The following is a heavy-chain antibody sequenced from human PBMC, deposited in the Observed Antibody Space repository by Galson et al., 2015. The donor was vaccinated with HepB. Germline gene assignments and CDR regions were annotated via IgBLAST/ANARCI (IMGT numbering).Heavy chain of an antibody. Sequence: SLRLSCAASGFTFRNYAMSWVRQAPGKGLGWISGISGNGDSTFYADSVKGRFTVSRDNSNNMLYLQMNSLRAEDAGLYFCAKGYGLFDSWGQGILVTVSS. V-gene: IGHV3-23*01. CDR3: AKGYGLFDS. J-gene: IGHJ5*01. CDR2: ISGNGDST. CDR1: GFTFRNYA. D-gene: IGHD5-18*01.